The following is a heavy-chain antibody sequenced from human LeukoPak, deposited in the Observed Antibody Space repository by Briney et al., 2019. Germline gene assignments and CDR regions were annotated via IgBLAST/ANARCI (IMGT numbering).Heavy chain of an antibody. V-gene: IGHV3-23*01. CDR1: GFTFSSYA. D-gene: IGHD2-2*01. CDR3: VKDLLSLSTHPVPAADTNWFDP. CDR2: ISGSGGST. Sequence: PGGSLRLSCAASGFTFSSYAMSWVRQAPGKGLEWVSAISGSGGSTYYADSVKGRFTISRDNSKNTLYLQMNSLRAEDTAVYYCVKDLLSLSTHPVPAADTNWFDPWGQGTLVTVSS. J-gene: IGHJ5*02.